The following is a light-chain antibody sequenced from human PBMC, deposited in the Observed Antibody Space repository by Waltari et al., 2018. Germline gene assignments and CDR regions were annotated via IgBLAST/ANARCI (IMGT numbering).Light chain of an antibody. Sequence: SFVLTQPPSVSVAPGKTARITCGGNNIGNKNVHWYQQKPGQAPVLVIYYDTDRPSGIPERFSGSNSGNTATLTITRVEAGDEADYYCQVWDSSSDHRGVFGGGTK. CDR1: NIGNKN. CDR3: QVWDSSSDHRGV. CDR2: YDT. V-gene: IGLV3-21*04. J-gene: IGLJ3*02.